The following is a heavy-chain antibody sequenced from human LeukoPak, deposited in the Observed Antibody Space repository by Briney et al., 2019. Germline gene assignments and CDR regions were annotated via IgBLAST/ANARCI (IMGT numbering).Heavy chain of an antibody. CDR3: GREVGSGSQH. J-gene: IGHJ4*02. V-gene: IGHV3-74*01. CDR2: INSDGSRT. CDR1: GFTFSTYW. D-gene: IGHD5-12*01. Sequence: GGSLRLSCAASGFTFSTYWMHWVRQAPGKGLVWVSRINSDGSRTGYADSVKGRFTISRDNAKNTLYLQMNSLRVEDTAVYYCGREVGSGSQHGGQGTLVTVSS.